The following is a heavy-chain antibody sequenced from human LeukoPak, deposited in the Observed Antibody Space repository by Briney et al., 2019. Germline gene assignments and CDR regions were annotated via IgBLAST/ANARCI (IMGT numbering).Heavy chain of an antibody. CDR1: GASISSSGYY. D-gene: IGHD1-14*01. J-gene: IGHJ5*02. V-gene: IGHV4-39*01. CDR3: ARGGSNKTEGQTLNWFDP. CDR2: FYYSGYT. Sequence: SETLSLTCTVYGASISSSGYYWGWIRQPPGKGLDWIGSFYYSGYTYYNPSLKSRVTISVDTSKNQFSLKLSSVTAADTAVYYCARGGSNKTEGQTLNWFDPWGQGTLVTVSS.